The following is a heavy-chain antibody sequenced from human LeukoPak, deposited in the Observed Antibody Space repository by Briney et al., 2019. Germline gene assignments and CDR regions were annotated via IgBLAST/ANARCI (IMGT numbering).Heavy chain of an antibody. CDR2: IIPIFGTA. CDR1: GGTFSSYA. V-gene: IGHV1-69*13. D-gene: IGHD2-2*01. J-gene: IGHJ6*04. Sequence: ASVKVSCKASGGTFSSYAISWVRQAPGQGLEWMGGIIPIFGTANYAQKFQGRVTITADESTSTAYMELSSLRSEDTAVYYRARVRTSCSCMDVWGKGTTVTVSS. CDR3: ARVRTSCSCMDV.